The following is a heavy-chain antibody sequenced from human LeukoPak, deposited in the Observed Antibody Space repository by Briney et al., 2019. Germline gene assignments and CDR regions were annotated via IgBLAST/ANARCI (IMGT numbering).Heavy chain of an antibody. V-gene: IGHV4-39*01. CDR1: GGSISTSSYY. D-gene: IGHD3-10*01. CDR2: IYYSGST. J-gene: IGHJ4*02. Sequence: SETLSLTCTVSGGSISTSSYYWGWLRQPPGKGLEWIGSIYYSGSTYYNPSLKSRVTISVDTSKNQFSLKLSSVTAADTAVYYCARHASLWFGYDYWGQGTLVTVSS. CDR3: ARHASLWFGYDY.